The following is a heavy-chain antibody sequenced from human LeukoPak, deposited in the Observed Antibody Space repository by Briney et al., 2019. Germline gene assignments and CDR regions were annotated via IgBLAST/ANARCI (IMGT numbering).Heavy chain of an antibody. D-gene: IGHD2-2*01. CDR3: ARSPNIVVVPAAMVSYYYGMDV. CDR2: ISSCSSYI. Sequence: GGSLRLSCAASGFTFSSYSMNWVRQAPGKGLEWVSSISSCSSYIYYADSVKGRFTISRDNAKNSLYLQMNSLRAEDTAVYYCARSPNIVVVPAAMVSYYYGMDVWGQGTTVTVSS. V-gene: IGHV3-21*01. J-gene: IGHJ6*02. CDR1: GFTFSSYS.